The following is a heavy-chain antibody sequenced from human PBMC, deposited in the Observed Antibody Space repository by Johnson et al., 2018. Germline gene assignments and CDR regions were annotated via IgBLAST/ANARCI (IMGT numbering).Heavy chain of an antibody. Sequence: EVQLVETGGGSVQPGRSLRLSCTASGFAFDDSAMHWVRQAPGKGLEWVSGIGWNSIREDYADSVKGRFTISRDNDKNSLYLQMNSLRPAGPALYYWTKEAGWKVGFDIWGQGTMVTVSS. CDR2: IGWNSIRE. CDR1: GFAFDDSA. V-gene: IGHV3-9*01. D-gene: IGHD1-1*01. CDR3: TKEAGWKVGFDI. J-gene: IGHJ3*02.